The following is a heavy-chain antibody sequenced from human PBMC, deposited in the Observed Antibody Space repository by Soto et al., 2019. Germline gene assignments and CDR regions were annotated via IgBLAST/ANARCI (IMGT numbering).Heavy chain of an antibody. D-gene: IGHD3-22*01. J-gene: IGHJ6*02. CDR3: ARDGRDLAVKYYDSSGSHHDGMDV. CDR2: ISYDGSTE. CDR1: GFTFSNFG. V-gene: IGHV3-30*03. Sequence: PGGSLRLSCAASGFTFSNFGIHWVRQAPGKGPEWLAAISYDGSTEVYADSVKGRFTISRDNSKNTLYLQMNSLRAEDTAVYYCARDGRDLAVKYYDSSGSHHDGMDVWGQGTTVTVSS.